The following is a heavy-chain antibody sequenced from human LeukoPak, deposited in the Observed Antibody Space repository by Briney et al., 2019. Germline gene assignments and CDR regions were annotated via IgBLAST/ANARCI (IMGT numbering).Heavy chain of an antibody. CDR1: GFTFSRYA. D-gene: IGHD2-2*01. Sequence: PGGSLRLSCAASGFTFSRYAMSWVRQAPGKGLEWVSAISGSGGSTYYADSVKGRFTISRDNSKNTLYLQMNSLRAEDTAVYYCAKGVVPAASPSIYNWFDPWGQGTLVTVSS. J-gene: IGHJ5*02. CDR3: AKGVVPAASPSIYNWFDP. CDR2: ISGSGGST. V-gene: IGHV3-23*01.